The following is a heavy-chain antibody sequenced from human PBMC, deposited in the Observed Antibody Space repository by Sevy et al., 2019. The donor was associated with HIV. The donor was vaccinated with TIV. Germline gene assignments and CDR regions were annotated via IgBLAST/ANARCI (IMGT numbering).Heavy chain of an antibody. CDR3: AHRRDDTVVMVYGDFDY. V-gene: IGHV2-5*02. J-gene: IGHJ4*02. Sequence: SGPTLVKPTQTLTLTCTFSGFSLSTSGVGVGWIRQPPGKALEWLALIYWDDDKRYSPSLKNRLTITKDTSKNQVVLTMTNMDPVDTATYYGAHRRDDTVVMVYGDFDYWGQGTLVTVSS. CDR2: IYWDDDK. D-gene: IGHD2-8*01. CDR1: GFSLSTSGVG.